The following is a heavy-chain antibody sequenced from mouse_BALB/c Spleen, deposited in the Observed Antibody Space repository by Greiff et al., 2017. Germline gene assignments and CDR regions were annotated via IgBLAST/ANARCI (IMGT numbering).Heavy chain of an antibody. CDR1: GFTFSSYG. Sequence: EVMLVESGGDLVKPGGSLKLSCAASGFTFSSYGMSWVRQTPDKRLEWVATISSGGSYTYYPDSVKGRFTISRDNAKNTLYLQMSSLKSEDTAMYYCAREDVGLAWFAYWGQGTLVTVSA. CDR2: ISSGGSYT. D-gene: IGHD4-1*01. V-gene: IGHV5-6*02. J-gene: IGHJ3*01. CDR3: AREDVGLAWFAY.